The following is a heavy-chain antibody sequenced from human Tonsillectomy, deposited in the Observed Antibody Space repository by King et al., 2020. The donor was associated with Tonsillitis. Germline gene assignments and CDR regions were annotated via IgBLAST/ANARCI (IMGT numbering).Heavy chain of an antibody. D-gene: IGHD5-12*01. V-gene: IGHV1-8*01. Sequence: QLVQSGAEVKKPGASVKVSCKASGYTFTSYDINWGRQATGQGLEWVGWMNPNSGNTGYAQKFQGRVTMTRNTSISTAYTEMSSLRSEDTAVYYCARGLDSGYDLDYWGQGTLVTVSS. CDR1: GYTFTSYD. CDR2: MNPNSGNT. CDR3: ARGLDSGYDLDY. J-gene: IGHJ4*02.